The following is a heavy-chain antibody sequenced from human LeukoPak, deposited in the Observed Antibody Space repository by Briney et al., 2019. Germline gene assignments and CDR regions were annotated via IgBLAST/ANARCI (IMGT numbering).Heavy chain of an antibody. Sequence: PGGSLRLSCAASGFTFSNYAMHWVRQAPGKGLEYVSAISSYGGSTYYADSVKGRFTISRATSKNALYLQMSSLRAEDTAVYYCVKIGGYSGYVFDYWGQGTLVTVSS. CDR3: VKIGGYSGYVFDY. CDR1: GFTFSNYA. J-gene: IGHJ4*02. D-gene: IGHD5-12*01. V-gene: IGHV3-64D*09. CDR2: ISSYGGST.